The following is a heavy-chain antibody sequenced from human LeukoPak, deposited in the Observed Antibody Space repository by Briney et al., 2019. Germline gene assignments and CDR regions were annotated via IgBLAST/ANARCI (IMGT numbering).Heavy chain of an antibody. CDR1: GFSLSNYG. CDR3: AQDIPIEQVPGLGPGS. V-gene: IGHV3-30*02. D-gene: IGHD3-22*01. Sequence: GGSLRLSCAVSGFSLSNYGIHRVRQAPGKGLEWVTFMQYDGSVEFYADSVKGRFTMSRDNSRNTAFLQMSGLRSEDTAVYFSAQDIPIEQVPGLGPGSWGRGTLVTVSS. CDR2: MQYDGSVE. J-gene: IGHJ4*02.